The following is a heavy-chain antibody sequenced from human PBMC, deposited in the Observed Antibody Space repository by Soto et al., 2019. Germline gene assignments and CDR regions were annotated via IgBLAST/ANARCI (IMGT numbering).Heavy chain of an antibody. D-gene: IGHD4-17*01. CDR1: GGSISNSTYY. CDR3: ARQFSVYGDYGRYFDF. Sequence: SETLSLTCTVSGGSISNSTYYWGWIRQPPGKGPEWIGSIYYSGSTYYNPSLKGRVTISVDTSKNQFSLKLSSVTAADTAVYYCARQFSVYGDYGRYFDFWGQGTLVTVSS. V-gene: IGHV4-39*01. CDR2: IYYSGST. J-gene: IGHJ4*02.